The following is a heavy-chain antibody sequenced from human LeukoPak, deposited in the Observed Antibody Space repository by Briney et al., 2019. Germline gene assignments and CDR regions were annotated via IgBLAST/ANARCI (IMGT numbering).Heavy chain of an antibody. CDR1: GYTFTGYY. J-gene: IGHJ6*03. D-gene: IGHD6-6*01. V-gene: IGHV1-46*01. CDR3: ARADSSSSPYYYYYMDV. Sequence: ASVKVSCKASGYTFTGYYMHWVRQAPGQGLEWMGIINPSGGSTSYAQKFQGRVTMTRDMSTSTVYMELSSLRSEDTAVYYCARADSSSSPYYYYYMDVWGKGTTVTVSS. CDR2: INPSGGST.